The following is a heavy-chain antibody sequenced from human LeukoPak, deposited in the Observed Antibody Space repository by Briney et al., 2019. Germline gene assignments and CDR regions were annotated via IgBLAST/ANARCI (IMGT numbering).Heavy chain of an antibody. V-gene: IGHV1-69*06. Sequence: SVKVSCQASGGTFSSYAISWVRQAPGQGLEWMGGIIPIFGTANYAQKFQRSVTITADKSTSTAYMELSTLRSEDTAVYYCARSDYGDYVRDYWGQGTLVTVSS. CDR2: IIPIFGTA. J-gene: IGHJ4*02. D-gene: IGHD4-17*01. CDR1: GGTFSSYA. CDR3: ARSDYGDYVRDY.